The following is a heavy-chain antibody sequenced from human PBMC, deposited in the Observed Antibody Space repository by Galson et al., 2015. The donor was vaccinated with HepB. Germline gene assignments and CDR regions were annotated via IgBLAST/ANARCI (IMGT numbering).Heavy chain of an antibody. CDR3: VREKRGSSLAVFDY. V-gene: IGHV3-7*03. CDR1: GFTFGDYW. Sequence: SLRLSCAGSGFTFGDYWMTWVRHVPGKGLEWVARTRQDGSDKDNGDSVKGRFTVSRDNVKNSLYLQMNSLTAADTAVYHCVREKRGSSLAVFDYWAGEPRSPSPQ. CDR2: TRQDGSDK. J-gene: IGHJ4*02. D-gene: IGHD1-26*01.